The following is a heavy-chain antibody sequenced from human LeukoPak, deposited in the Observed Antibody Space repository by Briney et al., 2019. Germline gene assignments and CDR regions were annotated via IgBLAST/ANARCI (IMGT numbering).Heavy chain of an antibody. J-gene: IGHJ5*02. CDR2: MNPNSAYT. CDR1: GYTFVSYD. CDR3: VREGLYRSGGSCYFP. V-gene: IGHV1-8*01. Sequence: GASVKVSCKASGYTFVSYDINWVRQATGQGLEWMGWMNPNSAYTGYAQKFQDRVTMTRDIATSTAYMELSSLKSEDTAVYYCVREGLYRSGGSCYFPWGQGTLVTVSP. D-gene: IGHD2-15*01.